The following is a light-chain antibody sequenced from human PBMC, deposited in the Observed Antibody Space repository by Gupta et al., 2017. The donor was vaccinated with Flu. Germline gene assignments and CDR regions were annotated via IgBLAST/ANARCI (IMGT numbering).Light chain of an antibody. CDR3: SSYTSGSTLVVA. V-gene: IGLV2-14*01. CDR2: DVT. CDR1: TSDVGGYNS. J-gene: IGLJ2*01. Sequence: QSALTQPASVSGSPGQSITISCTGTTSDVGGYNSVSWYQQRPGTAPKLMIYDVTNRPSGSANRFSGSKSGNTASLTISGLQAEDEADYYCSSYTSGSTLVVAFGGGTKLTVL.